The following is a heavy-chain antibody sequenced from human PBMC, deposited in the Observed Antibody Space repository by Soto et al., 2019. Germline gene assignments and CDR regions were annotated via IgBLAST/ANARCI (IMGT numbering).Heavy chain of an antibody. V-gene: IGHV6-1*01. CDR2: TYYRSKWYN. CDR3: ARDRKGGFVMDV. CDR1: GDSVSSNSAA. Sequence: SPTLSLTCAISGDSVSSNSAAWNCIMHSPSRCLEWLGRTYYRSKWYNDYAVSVKGRISINPDTSKNLFSLQLNSVTPEDTAVYYCARDRKGGFVMDVWGQGTTVTVSS. J-gene: IGHJ6*02. D-gene: IGHD3-16*01.